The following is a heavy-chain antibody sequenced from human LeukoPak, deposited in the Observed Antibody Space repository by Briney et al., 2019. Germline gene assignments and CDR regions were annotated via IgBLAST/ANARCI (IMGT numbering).Heavy chain of an antibody. D-gene: IGHD6-19*01. J-gene: IGHJ4*02. CDR2: INPNSGGT. V-gene: IGHV1-2*02. Sequence: GASVKVSCKASGYTFTGYYMHWVRQAPGQGLEWMGWINPNSGGTNYAQKFQGRVTMTRDTSISTAYMELSRLRSDDTAVYYRARVGSGWYTNFDYWGQGTLVTVSS. CDR3: ARVGSGWYTNFDY. CDR1: GYTFTGYY.